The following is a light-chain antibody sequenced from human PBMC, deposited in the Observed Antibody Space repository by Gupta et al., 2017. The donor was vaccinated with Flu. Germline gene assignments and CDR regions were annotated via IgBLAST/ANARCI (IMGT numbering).Light chain of an antibody. CDR3: MQELQTPVT. Sequence: GSIDCSTSQRRLYRNGYNYLDWYLQKPGQSPQLLIYLGSSRASGVPDRFNGSGSGTDFTLKISRVEAEDVGVYYCMQELQTPVTFGGGTKVEIK. CDR1: QRRLYRNGYNY. CDR2: LGS. J-gene: IGKJ4*01. V-gene: IGKV2-28*01.